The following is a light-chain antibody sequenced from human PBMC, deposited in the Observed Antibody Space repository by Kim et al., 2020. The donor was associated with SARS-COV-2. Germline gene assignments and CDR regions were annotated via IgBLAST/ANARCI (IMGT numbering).Light chain of an antibody. CDR2: AAS. CDR1: RDISRY. Sequence: ASTGDRVTIACRASRDISRYLAWHQQKPGKPPKLVIYAASTLQSGVPSRFSGSGSGTDFTLTISGLQSEDFATYYCQQYYSYPPTFGQGTKVDIK. V-gene: IGKV1-8*01. CDR3: QQYYSYPPT. J-gene: IGKJ1*01.